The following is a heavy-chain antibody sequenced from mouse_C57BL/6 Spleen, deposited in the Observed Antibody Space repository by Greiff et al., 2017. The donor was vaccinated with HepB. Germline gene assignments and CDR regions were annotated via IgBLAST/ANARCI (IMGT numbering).Heavy chain of an antibody. Sequence: DVKLQESGPGLVKPSQSLSLTCSVTGYSITSGYYWNWIRQFPGNKLEWMGYISYDGSNNYNPSLKNRISITRDTSKNQFFLKLNSVTTEDTATYYCASRNWAWFAYWGQGTLVTVSA. CDR1: GYSITSGYY. CDR2: ISYDGSN. V-gene: IGHV3-6*01. J-gene: IGHJ3*01. D-gene: IGHD4-1*01. CDR3: ASRNWAWFAY.